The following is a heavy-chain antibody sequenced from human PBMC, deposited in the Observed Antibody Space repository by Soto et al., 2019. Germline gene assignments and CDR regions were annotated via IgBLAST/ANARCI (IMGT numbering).Heavy chain of an antibody. V-gene: IGHV3-74*01. CDR2: INSDGSST. Sequence: GGSLRLSCAASGFTFSSYWMHWVRQAPGKGLVWVSRINSDGSSTSYADSVKGRFTISRDNAKNTLYLQMNSLRAEDTAVYYCAGDLSYSYGHSGLYYYYGMDVWGQGTTVTVSS. J-gene: IGHJ6*02. CDR3: AGDLSYSYGHSGLYYYYGMDV. CDR1: GFTFSSYW. D-gene: IGHD5-18*01.